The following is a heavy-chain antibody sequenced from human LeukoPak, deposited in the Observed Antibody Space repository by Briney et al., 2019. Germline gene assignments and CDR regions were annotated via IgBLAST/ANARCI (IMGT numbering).Heavy chain of an antibody. D-gene: IGHD4-17*01. Sequence: SETLSLICTVSNGSISSFYWSWIRQHPEKGLEWIGYIYYSGSTYYNPSLMSRVTISLDTSKNQFSLKLSSVTAADTAVYYYARRRHGDAPFSHWGQGTLVTVSS. J-gene: IGHJ4*02. CDR2: IYYSGST. V-gene: IGHV4-59*06. CDR1: NGSISSFY. CDR3: ARRRHGDAPFSH.